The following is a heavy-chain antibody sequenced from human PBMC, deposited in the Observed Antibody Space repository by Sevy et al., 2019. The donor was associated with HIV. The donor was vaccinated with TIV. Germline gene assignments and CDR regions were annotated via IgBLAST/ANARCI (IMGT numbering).Heavy chain of an antibody. CDR1: GFSFSRNY. V-gene: IGHV3-66*01. CDR2: ISTGDNT. D-gene: IGHD5-12*01. Sequence: GGSLRLSCAASGFSFSRNYMSWARQAPGKGLGWVSGISTGDNTFYADSVKGRFTISRDSSKNTLLLQMNSLRAEDTAVYYCAREQSRDGYHFDYWGQGTLVTVSS. CDR3: AREQSRDGYHFDY. J-gene: IGHJ4*02.